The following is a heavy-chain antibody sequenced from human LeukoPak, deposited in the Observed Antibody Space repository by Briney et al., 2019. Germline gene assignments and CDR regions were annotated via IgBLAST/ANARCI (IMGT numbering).Heavy chain of an antibody. CDR2: IYPGDSDT. J-gene: IGHJ4*02. CDR3: ARPVRAYDGTSGFDS. V-gene: IGHV5-51*01. D-gene: IGHD1-1*01. CDR1: GYSFTSYW. Sequence: HEASLKISCKSSGYSFTSYWIGWVRQMPGKGLELMGIIYPGDSDTRYSPSIRGQVTISANKSISTAYLQWSSLKASDTAMYYCARPVRAYDGTSGFDSWGQGTLVTVAP.